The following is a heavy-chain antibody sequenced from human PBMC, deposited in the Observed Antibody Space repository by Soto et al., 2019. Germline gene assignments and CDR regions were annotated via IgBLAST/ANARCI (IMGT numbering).Heavy chain of an antibody. D-gene: IGHD2-2*01. CDR1: GYSFSNYW. J-gene: IGHJ6*02. CDR2: IYPGDSET. V-gene: IGHV5-51*01. CDR3: ARQLLGFCSRPPCLNYYYYAMDV. Sequence: PGESLKISCKGSGYSFSNYWIGWVRQMPGKGLEWMGIIYPGDSETRYSPSFQGQVTISADKSISTAHLQWSSLKASDTAMYYCARQLLGFCSRPPCLNYYYYAMDVWRQGTTVTVSS.